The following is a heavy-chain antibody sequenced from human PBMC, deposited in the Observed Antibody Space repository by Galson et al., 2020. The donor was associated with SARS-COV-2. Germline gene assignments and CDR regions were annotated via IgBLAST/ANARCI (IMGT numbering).Heavy chain of an antibody. CDR3: ARQANFNLAVGIVVVPAAKGNFDY. CDR2: IYYSGST. CDR1: GDSISSSSYY. Sequence: ASETLSLTCTVSGDSISSSSYYWGWIRQPPGKGLEWIGSIYYSGSTYYNPSLKSRVTISVDTSKNQFSLKLSSVTAADTAVYYCARQANFNLAVGIVVVPAAKGNFDYWGQGTLVTVSS. V-gene: IGHV4-39*01. D-gene: IGHD2-2*01. J-gene: IGHJ4*02.